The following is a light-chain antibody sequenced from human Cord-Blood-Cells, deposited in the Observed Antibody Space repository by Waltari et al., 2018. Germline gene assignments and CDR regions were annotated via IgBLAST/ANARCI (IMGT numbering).Light chain of an antibody. V-gene: IGLV2-23*01. CDR3: CAYAGSSTWV. J-gene: IGLJ3*02. CDR2: EGS. Sequence: QSALTQPASVSGSPGQSITISCPGTSSDVGTYNLVSWYQQHPGKAPKLRIYEGSKRPAGVCNRFSGSKSGNTASLTISGLQAEDEADYYCCAYAGSSTWVFGGGTKLTVL. CDR1: SSDVGTYNL.